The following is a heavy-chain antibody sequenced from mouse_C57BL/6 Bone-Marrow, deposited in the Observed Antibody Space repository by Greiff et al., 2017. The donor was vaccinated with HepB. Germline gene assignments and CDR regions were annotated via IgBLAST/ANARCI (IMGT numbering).Heavy chain of an antibody. Sequence: QVQLKQPGAELVKPGASVKLSCKASGYTFTSYWMHWVKQRPGQGLEWIGMIHPNSGSTNYNEKFKSKATLTVDKSSSTAYMNLSSLTSEDSAVYYCAREELRLPSMDYWGQGTSVTVSS. V-gene: IGHV1-64*01. CDR1: GYTFTSYW. J-gene: IGHJ4*01. CDR3: AREELRLPSMDY. CDR2: IHPNSGST. D-gene: IGHD3-2*02.